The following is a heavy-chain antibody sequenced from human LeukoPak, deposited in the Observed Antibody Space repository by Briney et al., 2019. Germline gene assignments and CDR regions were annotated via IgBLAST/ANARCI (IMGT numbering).Heavy chain of an antibody. D-gene: IGHD1-26*01. J-gene: IGHJ6*03. Sequence: ASVKVSCKVSGYTLTELSMHWVRQAPGKGLEWMGGFDPEDGETIYAQKFQGRVTMTRDTSISTVYMELSRLRSDDTAVYYCARAYSERYGLGYYYMDVWGKGTTVTISS. CDR3: ARAYSERYGLGYYYMDV. V-gene: IGHV1-24*01. CDR2: FDPEDGET. CDR1: GYTLTELS.